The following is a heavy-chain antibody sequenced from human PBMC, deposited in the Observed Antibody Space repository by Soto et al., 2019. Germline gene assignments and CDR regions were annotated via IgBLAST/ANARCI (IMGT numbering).Heavy chain of an antibody. CDR1: GFTFSSYS. J-gene: IGHJ6*02. V-gene: IGHV3-48*02. CDR3: ARDRGAGPSNCSGGSCYKYGMDV. CDR2: ISSSSSTI. Sequence: GGSLRLSCAASGFTFSSYSMNWVRQAPGKGLEWVSYISSSSSTIYYADSVKGRFTISRDNAKNSLYLQMNSLRDEDTAVYYCARDRGAGPSNCSGGSCYKYGMDVWGQGTTVTVSS. D-gene: IGHD2-15*01.